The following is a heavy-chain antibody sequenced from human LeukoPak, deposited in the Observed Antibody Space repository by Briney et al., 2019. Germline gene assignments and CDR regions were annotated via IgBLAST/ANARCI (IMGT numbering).Heavy chain of an antibody. D-gene: IGHD3-22*01. CDR2: IYYSGST. Sequence: PSETLSLTCTVSGGHISTYYWSWIRQAPGKGLEWIGYIYYSGSTKYNPSLMSRVTISVDTSKNQFSLKLSSVTAADTAVYFCARGITDSIWYLDYWGQGTLVTVSS. J-gene: IGHJ4*02. CDR3: ARGITDSIWYLDY. V-gene: IGHV4-59*01. CDR1: GGHISTYY.